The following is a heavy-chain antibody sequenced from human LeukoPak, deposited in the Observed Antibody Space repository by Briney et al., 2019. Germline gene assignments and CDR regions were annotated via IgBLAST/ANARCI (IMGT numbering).Heavy chain of an antibody. Sequence: SETLSLTCAVSGGSISSSNWWSWVRQPPGKGLEWIGEIYHSGSTNYNPSLKSRVTISVDKSKNQFSLKLSSVTAADTAVYYCARDDLGYDYGDYALDYWGQGTLVTVSS. V-gene: IGHV4-4*02. CDR2: IYHSGST. CDR3: ARDDLGYDYGDYALDY. CDR1: GGSISSSNW. J-gene: IGHJ4*02. D-gene: IGHD4-17*01.